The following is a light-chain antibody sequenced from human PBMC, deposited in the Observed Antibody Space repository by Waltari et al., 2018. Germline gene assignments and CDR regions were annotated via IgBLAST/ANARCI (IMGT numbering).Light chain of an antibody. CDR2: DAS. V-gene: IGKV3-11*01. J-gene: IGKJ5*01. CDR1: QSISSY. Sequence: EIVLAQSPATLSLSPGERATLSCRASQSISSYLAWYQQKPGQAPSLLIYDASHRATSIPARFSGSGAGTDFTLTISSLEPEDFAVYYCQQRSKWPPTFGQGTRLEIK. CDR3: QQRSKWPPT.